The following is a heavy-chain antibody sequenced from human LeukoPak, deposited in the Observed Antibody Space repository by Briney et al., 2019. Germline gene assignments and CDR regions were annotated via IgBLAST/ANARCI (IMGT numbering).Heavy chain of an antibody. J-gene: IGHJ4*02. Sequence: SGPALVKPTQTLTLTCTFSGFSLSTSGMCLSWIRQPPGKALEWLARIDWDDDKFYSTSLKTRLTISKDTSKNQVVLSMTNMDPVDTATYYCARITGYDSSSYYVDYWGQGTLVTVSS. CDR3: ARITGYDSSSYYVDY. CDR2: IDWDDDK. V-gene: IGHV2-70*17. CDR1: GFSLSTSGMC. D-gene: IGHD3-22*01.